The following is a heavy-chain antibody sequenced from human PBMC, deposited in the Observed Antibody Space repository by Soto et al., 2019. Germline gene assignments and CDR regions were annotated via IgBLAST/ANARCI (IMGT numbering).Heavy chain of an antibody. Sequence: QVQLVQSGTEVKTPGSSEKVSCKASGGSFSKFAINWVRQAPGQGLEWMGGIIPTLGTTDYAHKFQGRVTITADEATRTAYMELSGLRSEDTAVYYCARDDATHCGDDCYRYFYYGVDVWGQGTTVTVSS. CDR1: GGSFSKFA. D-gene: IGHD2-21*02. V-gene: IGHV1-69*01. CDR2: IIPTLGTT. J-gene: IGHJ6*02. CDR3: ARDDATHCGDDCYRYFYYGVDV.